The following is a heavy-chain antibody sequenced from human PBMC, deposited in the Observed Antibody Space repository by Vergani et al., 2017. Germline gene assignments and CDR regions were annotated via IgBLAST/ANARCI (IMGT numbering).Heavy chain of an antibody. Sequence: EVQLVQSGAEVKKPGESLKISCKGSGYSFTSYWIGWVRQMPGKGLEWMGIIYPGDSDTRYSPSFPGQVTISTDRSISTAYLQWSSLKAADTAMYYCARLHFDYYYGMDVWGQGTTVTGSS. CDR3: ARLHFDYYYGMDV. J-gene: IGHJ6*02. V-gene: IGHV5-51*01. CDR1: GYSFTSYW. CDR2: IYPGDSDT.